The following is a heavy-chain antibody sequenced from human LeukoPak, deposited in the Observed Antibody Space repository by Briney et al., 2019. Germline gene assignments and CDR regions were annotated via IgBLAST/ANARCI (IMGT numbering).Heavy chain of an antibody. CDR3: ARDRGWLQWVFDY. CDR1: GDSISSGSYY. Sequence: SSETLSLTCTVSGDSISSGSYYWSWIRQPAGKGLEWIGRLYTDGSTKYNPSLKTRVTISVDTSKNQFSLKLSSVTAADTAVYYCARDRGWLQWVFDYWGQGTLVTVSS. D-gene: IGHD5-24*01. CDR2: LYTDGST. V-gene: IGHV4-61*02. J-gene: IGHJ4*02.